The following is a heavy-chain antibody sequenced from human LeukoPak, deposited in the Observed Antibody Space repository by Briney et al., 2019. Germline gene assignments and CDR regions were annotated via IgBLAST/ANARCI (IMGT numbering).Heavy chain of an antibody. V-gene: IGHV3-74*01. CDR2: INSDGSST. CDR1: GFTFSSYW. D-gene: IGHD6-13*01. J-gene: IGHJ4*02. Sequence: GGSLGLSCAASGFTFSSYWMHWVRQAPGKGLVWVSRINSDGSSTSYADSVKGRFTISRDNAKNTLYLQMNSLRAEDTAVCYCARSYGSSWYHYWGQGTLVTVSS. CDR3: ARSYGSSWYHY.